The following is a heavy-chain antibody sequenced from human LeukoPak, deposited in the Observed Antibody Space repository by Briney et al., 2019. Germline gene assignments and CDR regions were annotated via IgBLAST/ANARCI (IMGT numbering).Heavy chain of an antibody. CDR3: AKDGPPLILAPMVTVDY. CDR2: ISSSSSYI. CDR1: GFTFSSYG. V-gene: IGHV3-21*01. J-gene: IGHJ4*02. Sequence: GRSLRLSCAASGFTFSSYGMNWVRQAPGKGLEWVSSISSSSSYIYYADSVKGRFTISRDNAKNSLYLQMNSLRAEDTAVYYCAKDGPPLILAPMVTVDYWGQGTLVTVSS. D-gene: IGHD5-18*01.